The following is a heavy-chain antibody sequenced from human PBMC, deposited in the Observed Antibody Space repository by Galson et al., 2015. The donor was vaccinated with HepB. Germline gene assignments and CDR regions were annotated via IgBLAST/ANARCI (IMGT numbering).Heavy chain of an antibody. CDR3: AKGIAVIFGVANAFDL. CDR1: GFTFSNFP. Sequence: SLRLSCAASGFTFSNFPMGWVRQAPGKGLEWVSGMTGSGGSTSTADSVKGRFTISRDNSKSTLYLQMSSLRAEDTAVYYCAKGIAVIFGVANAFDLWGQGTMVTVSS. J-gene: IGHJ3*01. CDR2: MTGSGGST. V-gene: IGHV3-23*01. D-gene: IGHD3-3*01.